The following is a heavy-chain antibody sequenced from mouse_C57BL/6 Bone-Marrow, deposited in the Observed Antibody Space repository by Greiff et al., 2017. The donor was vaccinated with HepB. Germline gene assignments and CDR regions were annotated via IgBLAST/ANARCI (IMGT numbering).Heavy chain of an antibody. CDR1: GFNIKDDY. CDR2: IDPENGDT. D-gene: IGHD1-1*01. J-gene: IGHJ2*01. Sequence: EVHLVESGAELVRPGASVKLSCTASGFNIKDDYMHWVKQRPEQGLEWIGWIDPENGDTEYASKFQGKATITADTSSNTAYLQLSSLTSEDTAVYYCTTSDYYGGDYWGQGTTLTVSS. CDR3: TTSDYYGGDY. V-gene: IGHV14-4*01.